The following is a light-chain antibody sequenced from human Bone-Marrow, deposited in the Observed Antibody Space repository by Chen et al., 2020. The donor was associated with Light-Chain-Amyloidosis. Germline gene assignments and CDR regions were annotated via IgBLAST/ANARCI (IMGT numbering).Light chain of an antibody. J-gene: IGLJ2*01. CDR3: QSADSSGTYEVI. V-gene: IGLV3-25*03. Sequence: YELTQPPSVPVSLGQTARITCSGDDLPTKYAYWYQQKPGQAPVLVINRDTERPSGISERFSGSSSGTTATLTISGVQAEDEADYHCQSADSSGTYEVIFGGGTKLTVL. CDR1: DLPTKY. CDR2: RDT.